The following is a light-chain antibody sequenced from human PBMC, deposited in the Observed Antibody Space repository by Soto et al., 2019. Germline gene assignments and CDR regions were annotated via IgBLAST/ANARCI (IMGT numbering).Light chain of an antibody. CDR3: QSYDNSLSGWL. J-gene: IGLJ2*01. Sequence: QSVLTQPPSVSGAPGHRVTISCTGSTSNIGAGYDVHWYQQVPGTTPKLLIYANNNRPSGVPDRFSGSKSGTSASLVITGLQAEDEADYYCQSYDNSLSGWLFGGGTKLTVL. V-gene: IGLV1-40*01. CDR2: ANN. CDR1: TSNIGAGYD.